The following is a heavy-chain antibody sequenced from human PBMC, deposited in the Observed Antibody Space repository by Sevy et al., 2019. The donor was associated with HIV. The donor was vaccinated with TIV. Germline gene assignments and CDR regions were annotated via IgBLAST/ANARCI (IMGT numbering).Heavy chain of an antibody. Sequence: SLRLSCAASGFTYDDYAMHWVRQAPGEGLEWVSGVSWNSGRIGYADSVKGRFTSSRDNAKNSLYLQMNSLRAEDTALYYCAKDTAAQYYDSSGQYYYYYGMDVWGQGTTVTVSS. CDR3: AKDTAAQYYDSSGQYYYYYGMDV. CDR1: GFTYDDYA. CDR2: VSWNSGRI. D-gene: IGHD3-22*01. J-gene: IGHJ6*02. V-gene: IGHV3-9*01.